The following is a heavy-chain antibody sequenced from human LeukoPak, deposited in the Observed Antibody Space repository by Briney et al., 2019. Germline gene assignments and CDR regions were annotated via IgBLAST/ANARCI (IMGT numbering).Heavy chain of an antibody. V-gene: IGHV4-31*03. CDR2: IYYSGST. CDR1: GGSISSGGYY. J-gene: IGHJ5*02. CDR3: AKDIGHSWFDP. Sequence: SETLSLTCTVSGGSISSGGYYWSWIRQHPGKGLEWIGYIYYSGSTYYNPSLKSRVTISVDTSKNQFSLKLSSVTAADTAIYYCAKDIGHSWFDPWGQGTLVTVSS. D-gene: IGHD2-15*01.